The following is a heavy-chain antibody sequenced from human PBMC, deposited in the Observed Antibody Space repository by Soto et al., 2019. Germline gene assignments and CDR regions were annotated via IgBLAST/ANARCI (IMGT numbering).Heavy chain of an antibody. V-gene: IGHV4-34*01. D-gene: IGHD2-15*01. Sequence: SETLSLTCAVYGGSFSGYYWSWIRQPPGKGLEWIGEINHSGSTNYNPSLKSRVTISVDTSKNQFSLKLSSVTAADTAVYYCARGPSNRYCSGGSCYHGSFDYWGQGTLVTVSS. J-gene: IGHJ4*02. CDR3: ARGPSNRYCSGGSCYHGSFDY. CDR2: INHSGST. CDR1: GGSFSGYY.